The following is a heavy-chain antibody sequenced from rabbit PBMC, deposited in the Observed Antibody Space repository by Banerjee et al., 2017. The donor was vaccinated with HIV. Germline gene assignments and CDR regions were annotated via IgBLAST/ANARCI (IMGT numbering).Heavy chain of an antibody. D-gene: IGHD6-1*01. CDR2: IYTGGSGST. CDR1: GFSFSSSYS. Sequence: QEQLEESGGDLVKPGGTLTLTCTASGFSFSSSYSMCWVRQAPGKGPEWIACIYTGGSGSTYYASWAKGRFTITKTSSTTVTLQMTSLTAADTATYFCARNTYGGAGYAYATIRLNLWGPGTLVTVS. J-gene: IGHJ3*01. V-gene: IGHV1S45*01. CDR3: ARNTYGGAGYAYATIRLNL.